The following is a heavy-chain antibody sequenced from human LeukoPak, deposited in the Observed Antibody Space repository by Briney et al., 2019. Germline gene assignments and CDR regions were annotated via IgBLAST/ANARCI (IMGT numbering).Heavy chain of an antibody. D-gene: IGHD2-2*01. J-gene: IGHJ4*02. CDR1: GFTFSSYG. CDR2: ISYDGSNK. Sequence: PGRSLRLSCAASGFTFSSYGMHWVRQAPGKGLEWVAVISYDGSNKYYADSVKGRFTISRDNSKNTLYLQMNSLRAEDTAVYYCVTVVPAATRTTRGQGTLVTVSS. V-gene: IGHV3-30*03. CDR3: VTVVPAATRTT.